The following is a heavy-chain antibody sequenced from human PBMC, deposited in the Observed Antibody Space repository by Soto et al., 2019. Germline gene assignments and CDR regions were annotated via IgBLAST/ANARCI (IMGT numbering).Heavy chain of an antibody. CDR1: GFTFSSYW. D-gene: IGHD6-19*01. J-gene: IGHJ5*02. V-gene: IGHV3-74*01. CDR2: INSDGNST. Sequence: GGSLRLSCAASGFTFSSYWMHWVRQAPGKGLVWVSRINSDGNSTSYADSVKGRFTISRDNAKNTLYLQMNSLRAEDTAVYYCARPASIAVAAHNWFDPWGQGTLVTVSS. CDR3: ARPASIAVAAHNWFDP.